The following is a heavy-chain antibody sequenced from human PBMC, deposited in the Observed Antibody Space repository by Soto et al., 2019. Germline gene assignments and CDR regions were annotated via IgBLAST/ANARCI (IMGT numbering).Heavy chain of an antibody. D-gene: IGHD4-17*01. CDR2: IYYSGST. CDR3: ARLGPTTVPTSYFTGNYNGMDV. J-gene: IGHJ6*02. V-gene: IGHV4-30-4*01. CDR1: GGSISSGDYY. Sequence: TLSLTCTVSGGSISSGDYYWSWIRQPPGKGLEWIGYIYYSGSTYYNPSLRSRLTISVDTSKNQFSLKLSSVTAADTAVYCCARLGPTTVPTSYFTGNYNGMDVWGQGTTVTVSS.